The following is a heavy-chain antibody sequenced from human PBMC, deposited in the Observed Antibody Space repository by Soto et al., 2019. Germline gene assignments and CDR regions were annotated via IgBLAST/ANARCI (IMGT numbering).Heavy chain of an antibody. CDR3: ARDKITGLFDD. CDR1: GGSISSGGYY. Sequence: ASETLSLTCTVSGGSISSGGYYWSWIRQHPGKGLEWIGYIYYSGSTYYNPSLKSRVTISVDTSKNQFSLKLTSVTAADTAVYYCARDKITGLFDDWGQRTLVTVSS. V-gene: IGHV4-31*03. CDR2: IYYSGST. D-gene: IGHD2-8*02. J-gene: IGHJ4*02.